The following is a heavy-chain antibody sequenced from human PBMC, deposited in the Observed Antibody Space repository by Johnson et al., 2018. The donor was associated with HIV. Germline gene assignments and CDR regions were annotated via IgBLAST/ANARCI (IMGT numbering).Heavy chain of an antibody. V-gene: IGHV3-30*03. CDR1: GLSFSNYG. CDR2: ISYDGSNK. Sequence: QVQLVESGGGVVQPGKSLTLSCAVSGLSFSNYGIHWVRQAPGKGPEWVAVISYDGSNKYYADSVKGRFTISRDNSKNTLYLQMNSLRAEDTAVYYCARGRPDDYGGNADGAFDIWGQGTMVTVSS. CDR3: ARGRPDDYGGNADGAFDI. J-gene: IGHJ3*02. D-gene: IGHD4-23*01.